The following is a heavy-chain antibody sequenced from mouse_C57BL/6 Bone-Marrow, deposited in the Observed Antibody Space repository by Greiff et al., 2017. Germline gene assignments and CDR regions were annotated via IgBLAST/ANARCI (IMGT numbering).Heavy chain of an antibody. CDR3: ARGPLYYGSSLYAMDY. CDR2: ISDGGSYT. D-gene: IGHD1-1*01. J-gene: IGHJ4*01. CDR1: GFTFSSYA. V-gene: IGHV5-4*03. Sequence: EVKLVESGGGLVKPGGSLKLSCAASGFTFSSYAMSWVRQTPEKRLEWVATISDGGSYTYYPDNVKGRFTLSRDNAKNNLYLQMSHLKSEDTAMYYGARGPLYYGSSLYAMDYWGQGTSVTVSS.